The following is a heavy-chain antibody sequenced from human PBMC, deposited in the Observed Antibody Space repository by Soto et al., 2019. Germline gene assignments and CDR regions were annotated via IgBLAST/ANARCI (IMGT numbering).Heavy chain of an antibody. J-gene: IGHJ4*02. CDR3: ARVSGGWPPSLYFAY. V-gene: IGHV3-74*01. CDR1: GFTFSSYW. Sequence: EVQLVESGGGLVQPGGSLRLSCAASGFTFSSYWMHWVRQAPGKGRVWVSRINSDGRSTSYADSVKGRFTISRDNAKNTLYLQMNSLRAEDTAVYYCARVSGGWPPSLYFAYWGQGTLVTVSS. CDR2: INSDGRST. D-gene: IGHD1-26*01.